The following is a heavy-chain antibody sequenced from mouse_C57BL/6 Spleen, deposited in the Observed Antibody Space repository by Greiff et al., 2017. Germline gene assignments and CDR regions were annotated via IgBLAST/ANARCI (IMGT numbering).Heavy chain of an antibody. Sequence: VQLQQSGPELVKPGASVKISCKASGYAFSSSWMNWVKQRPGKGLEWIGRIYPGDGDTNYNGKFKGKATLTADKSSSTAYMQLSSLTSEDSAVYFCARGTTVVGGDYWGQGTTLTVSS. CDR1: GYAFSSSW. CDR3: ARGTTVVGGDY. J-gene: IGHJ2*01. D-gene: IGHD1-1*01. CDR2: IYPGDGDT. V-gene: IGHV1-82*01.